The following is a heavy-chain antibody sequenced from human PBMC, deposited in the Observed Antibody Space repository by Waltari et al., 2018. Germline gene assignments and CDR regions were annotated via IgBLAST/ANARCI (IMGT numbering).Heavy chain of an antibody. CDR1: GFTFSSYG. CDR2: IRYDGSNK. J-gene: IGHJ4*02. V-gene: IGHV3-30*02. D-gene: IGHD2-2*01. CDR3: AKGEKYQLLSELDY. Sequence: QVQLVESGGGVVQPGGSLRLSCAASGFTFSSYGMHWVRQAPGKGLEWVAFIRYDGSNKYYADSVKGRFTISRDNSKNTLYLQMNSLRAEDTAVYYCAKGEKYQLLSELDYWDQGTLVTVSS.